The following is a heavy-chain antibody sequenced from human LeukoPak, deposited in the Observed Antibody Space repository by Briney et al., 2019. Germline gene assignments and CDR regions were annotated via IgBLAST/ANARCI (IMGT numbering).Heavy chain of an antibody. V-gene: IGHV3-30*03. CDR1: GFTFSSYG. CDR2: ISYDGSNK. Sequence: GRSLRLSCAASGFTFSSYGMHWVRQAPGKGLEWVAVISYDGSNKYYADSVKGRFTISRDNSKNTLYLQMNSLRAEDTAVYYCARAVKEYYFDYWGQGTLVTVSS. CDR3: ARAVKEYYFDY. D-gene: IGHD4-17*01. J-gene: IGHJ4*02.